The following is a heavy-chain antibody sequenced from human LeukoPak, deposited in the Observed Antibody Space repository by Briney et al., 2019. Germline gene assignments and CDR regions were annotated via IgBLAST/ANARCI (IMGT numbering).Heavy chain of an antibody. CDR2: IRGNGATT. D-gene: IGHD6-19*01. Sequence: GGSLRLSCAASGFTFSSHAMTWVRQAPGKGLEWVAAIRGNGATTDYADSVKGRFTISRDNSKSTLYLQMNSLRAEDTAVYYCAKAYHDSGCLIDYWGQGTLVTVSS. CDR3: AKAYHDSGCLIDY. V-gene: IGHV3-23*01. CDR1: GFTFSSHA. J-gene: IGHJ4*02.